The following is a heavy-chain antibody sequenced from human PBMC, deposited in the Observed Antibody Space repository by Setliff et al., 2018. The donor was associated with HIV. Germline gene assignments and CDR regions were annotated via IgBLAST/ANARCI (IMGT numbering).Heavy chain of an antibody. J-gene: IGHJ4*02. CDR1: GGAFSGYY. CDR2: INHSGST. Sequence: PSETMSLPCAVDGGAFSGYYWSWIRQPPGKGLGWIGEINHSGSTNYSSSLKSRVTISVDTSKNQFSLKLSSVTAADTAVYYCARAARYSSSWYKRGYYFDYWGQGTLVTVSS. D-gene: IGHD6-13*01. V-gene: IGHV4-34*01. CDR3: ARAARYSSSWYKRGYYFDY.